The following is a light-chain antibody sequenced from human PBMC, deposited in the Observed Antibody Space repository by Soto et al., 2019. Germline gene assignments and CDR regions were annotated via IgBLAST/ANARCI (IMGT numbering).Light chain of an antibody. CDR2: VVT. V-gene: IGLV2-8*01. J-gene: IGLJ3*02. CDR1: SSDVGAYKY. CDR3: TSYVGNDIWV. Sequence: QSALTQPPSASGSPGQSVTISCTGTSSDVGAYKYVSWYQQYPGKAPKLMIYVVTKRPSGVPDRFSGSKSGNTASLTVSGLQAEDEADYYCTSYVGNDIWVFGGGTKLTVL.